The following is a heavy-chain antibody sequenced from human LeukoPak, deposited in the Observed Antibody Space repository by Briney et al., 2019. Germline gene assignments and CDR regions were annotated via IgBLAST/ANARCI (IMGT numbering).Heavy chain of an antibody. V-gene: IGHV4-4*07. CDR1: GGSISSYY. CDR3: ASHGTRDSSGYYPNDY. J-gene: IGHJ4*02. Sequence: SETLSLTCTVSGGSISSYYWSWIRQPAGKGLEWIGRIYTSGSTNYNPSLKSRVTMSVDTSKNQSSLKLSSVTAADTAVYYCASHGTRDSSGYYPNDYWGQGTLVTVSS. CDR2: IYTSGST. D-gene: IGHD3-22*01.